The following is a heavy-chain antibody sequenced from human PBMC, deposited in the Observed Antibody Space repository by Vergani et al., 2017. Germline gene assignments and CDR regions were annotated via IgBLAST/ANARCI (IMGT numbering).Heavy chain of an antibody. D-gene: IGHD5-24*01. Sequence: EAQLVQSGAEVKKPGESLKISCKGSGYSFTSYWIGWVRQMPGKGLEWMGIIYPCDSDTRYSPSVQGQVTISADKSISTAYLQWSSLKASDTAMYYCAQILSKNGYNYDAFDIWGQGTMVIVSS. CDR2: IYPCDSDT. CDR1: GYSFTSYW. V-gene: IGHV5-51*03. CDR3: AQILSKNGYNYDAFDI. J-gene: IGHJ3*02.